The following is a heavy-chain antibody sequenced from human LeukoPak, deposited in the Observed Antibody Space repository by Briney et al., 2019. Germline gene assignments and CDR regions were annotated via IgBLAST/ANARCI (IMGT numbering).Heavy chain of an antibody. CDR3: ASRDRGYYYGLGV. CDR1: GFSGSSNY. V-gene: IGHV3-53*01. J-gene: IGHJ6*02. Sequence: GGSLRLPCAASGFSGSSNYMSWVRQAPGKGLEWVSIIDRGGSTYYADSVKGRFTISRHNSKSTLYLQMNSLRGEATAVYYCASRDRGYYYGLGVWGQGTTVTVSS. D-gene: IGHD5-24*01. CDR2: IDRGGST.